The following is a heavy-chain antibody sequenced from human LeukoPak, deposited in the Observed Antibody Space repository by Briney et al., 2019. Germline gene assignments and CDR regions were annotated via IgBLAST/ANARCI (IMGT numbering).Heavy chain of an antibody. CDR1: GFTFTSYA. CDR2: ISGSGGYT. CDR3: AKDDSGYSSAWYYFDY. Sequence: QSGGPLRLSCAAAGFTFTSYAMSWVRQAPGEGLEWVSGISGSGGYTNYADSVKGRFTISRDNSKNTLYLQMNSLRAEDTAVYYCAKDDSGYSSAWYYFDYWGQGTLVTVSS. V-gene: IGHV3-23*01. D-gene: IGHD6-19*01. J-gene: IGHJ4*02.